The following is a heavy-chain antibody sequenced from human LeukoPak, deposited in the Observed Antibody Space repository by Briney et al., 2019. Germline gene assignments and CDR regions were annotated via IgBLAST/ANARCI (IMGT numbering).Heavy chain of an antibody. CDR3: AKGGYCSSTSCPQKTMDV. V-gene: IGHV3-30*02. CDR2: IRYDGSNK. Sequence: GGSLRLSCAASGFTFSSYGMHWVRQAPGKGLEWVAFIRYDGSNKYYADSVKGRFTISRDNSKNTLYLQMNSLRAEDTAVYYCAKGGYCSSTSCPQKTMDVWGKGTTVTVSS. CDR1: GFTFSSYG. J-gene: IGHJ6*03. D-gene: IGHD2-2*01.